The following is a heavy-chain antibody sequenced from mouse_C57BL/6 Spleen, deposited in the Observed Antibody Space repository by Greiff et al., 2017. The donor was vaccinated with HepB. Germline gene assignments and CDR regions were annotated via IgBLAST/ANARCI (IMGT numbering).Heavy chain of an antibody. CDR2: ISSGSSTI. D-gene: IGHD1-1*01. J-gene: IGHJ4*01. CDR3: ARPLYYGSSYYAMDY. V-gene: IGHV5-17*01. Sequence: EVKVVESGGGLVKPGGSLKLSCAASGFTFSDYGMHWVRQAPEKGLVWVAYISSGSSTIYYADTVKGRFTISRDNAKNTLFLQMTSLRSEDTAMYYCARPLYYGSSYYAMDYWGQGTSVTVSS. CDR1: GFTFSDYG.